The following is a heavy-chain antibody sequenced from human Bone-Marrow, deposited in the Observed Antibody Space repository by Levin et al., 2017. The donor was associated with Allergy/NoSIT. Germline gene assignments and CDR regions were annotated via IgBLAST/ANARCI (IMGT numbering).Heavy chain of an antibody. D-gene: IGHD6-19*01. CDR2: IDPSDAYT. CDR3: ARRLSSGWYSVDY. CDR1: GYSFTSYW. Sequence: KVSCKGSGYSFTSYWISWVRQMPGKGLEWMGRIDPSDAYTNYSPAFQGHVTISADTPINTAYLQWSSLKSSETAMCYCARRLSSGWYSVDYWGQGTLVTVSS. J-gene: IGHJ4*02. V-gene: IGHV5-10-1*01.